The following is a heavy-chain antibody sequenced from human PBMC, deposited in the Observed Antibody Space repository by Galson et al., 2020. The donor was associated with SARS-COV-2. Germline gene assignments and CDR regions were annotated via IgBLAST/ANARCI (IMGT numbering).Heavy chain of an antibody. CDR2: INPNSGGT. CDR1: GYAFTHYS. J-gene: IGHJ6*02. CDR3: ARDRIPAYDPETRSTIYYYAMDV. D-gene: IGHD2-2*01. Sequence: GESLKISCESSGYAFTHYSLHWLRQAPGQGLEWLGWINPNSGGTNYAQKFQGRVTLTRDTSISTAYMKLGRLRSDDTAVYYCARDRIPAYDPETRSTIYYYAMDVWGQGTTVTVSS. V-gene: IGHV1-2*02.